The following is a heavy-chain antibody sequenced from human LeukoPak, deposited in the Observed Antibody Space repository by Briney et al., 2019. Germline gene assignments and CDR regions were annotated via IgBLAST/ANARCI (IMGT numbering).Heavy chain of an antibody. Sequence: PGGSLRLSCAASGFTFSSYWMSWVRQAPGKGLEWVANIKQDGSEKYYVDSVKGRFTISRDNAKNSLSLQMDSLRAEDTAVYYCARLPGDSTIYDYWGQGTLVTVSS. D-gene: IGHD5/OR15-5a*01. V-gene: IGHV3-7*01. CDR1: GFTFSSYW. J-gene: IGHJ4*02. CDR2: IKQDGSEK. CDR3: ARLPGDSTIYDY.